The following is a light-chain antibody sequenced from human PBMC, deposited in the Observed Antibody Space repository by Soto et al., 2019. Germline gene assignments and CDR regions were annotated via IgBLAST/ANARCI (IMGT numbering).Light chain of an antibody. Sequence: QSALTQPASVSGSPGQSITISCTGTSSDVGAYNYVSWYQHHPGKVPKLLIYEVTNRPSGVSDRFSGSKSGNTASLTISGTQAQEQADYSSSSKRDSSTLFVFGTGTKVTV. CDR2: EVT. CDR3: SSKRDSSTLFV. J-gene: IGLJ1*01. V-gene: IGLV2-14*01. CDR1: SSDVGAYNY.